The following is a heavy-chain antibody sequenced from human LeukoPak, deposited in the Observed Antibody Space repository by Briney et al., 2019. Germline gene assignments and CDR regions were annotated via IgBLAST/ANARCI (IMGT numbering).Heavy chain of an antibody. Sequence: ASVKVSCKASGYTFTGYYMHWVRQAPGQGLEWMGWINPNSGGTNYAQKFQGRVTMTRDTSISTAYMELSRLRSDDTAVYYCAAGFPSLYYDFWSGYYPDYWGQGTLVTVSS. V-gene: IGHV1-2*02. CDR1: GYTFTGYY. D-gene: IGHD3-3*01. CDR3: AAGFPSLYYDFWSGYYPDY. J-gene: IGHJ4*02. CDR2: INPNSGGT.